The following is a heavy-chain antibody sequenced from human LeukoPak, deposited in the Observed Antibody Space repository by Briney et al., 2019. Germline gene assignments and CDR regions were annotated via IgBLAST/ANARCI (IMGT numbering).Heavy chain of an antibody. CDR1: GSILGSYA. CDR3: ARDRGRGVGRRYYGMDV. V-gene: IGHV3-30*04. CDR2: ISYDGSDK. Sequence: GRSLRLSCAPSGSILGSYAIHWVRQAPGQGLEWVAVISYDGSDKVYSDSVKGRLTISRDDSKNTLYLQMDSLREEDTAVYYCARDRGRGVGRRYYGMDVWGQGTTVTVSS. J-gene: IGHJ6*02. D-gene: IGHD3-16*01.